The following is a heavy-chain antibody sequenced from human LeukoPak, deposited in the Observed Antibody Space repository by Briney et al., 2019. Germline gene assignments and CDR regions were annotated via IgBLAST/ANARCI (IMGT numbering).Heavy chain of an antibody. V-gene: IGHV3-33*06. CDR3: AKDPDTYSRDDY. Sequence: GGSLRLSCAASGFTFSSYGMHWVRQAPGKGLEWVAVIWYDGSNKYYADSVRGRFTISRDNSKNTLYLQMNSLRAEDTAAYYCAKDPDTYSRDDYWGQGTLVTVSS. CDR1: GFTFSSYG. D-gene: IGHD6-13*01. CDR2: IWYDGSNK. J-gene: IGHJ4*02.